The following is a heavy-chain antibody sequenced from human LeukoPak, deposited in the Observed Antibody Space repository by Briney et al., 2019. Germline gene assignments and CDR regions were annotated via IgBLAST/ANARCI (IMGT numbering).Heavy chain of an antibody. J-gene: IGHJ6*03. Sequence: SETLSLTCTVSGGSISSYYWSWIRQPPGKGLEWIGYIYYSGSTNYNPSLKSRVTISVDTSKNQFSLKLSSVTAADTAVYYCAALDYGDYVGPYYYYYMDVWGKGTTVTVSS. CDR1: GGSISSYY. V-gene: IGHV4-59*01. CDR2: IYYSGST. D-gene: IGHD4-17*01. CDR3: AALDYGDYVGPYYYYYMDV.